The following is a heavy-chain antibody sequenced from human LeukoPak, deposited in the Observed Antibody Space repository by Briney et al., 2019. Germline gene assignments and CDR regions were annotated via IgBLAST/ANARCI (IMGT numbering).Heavy chain of an antibody. D-gene: IGHD2-15*01. CDR2: ISAYNGNT. V-gene: IGHV1-18*01. Sequence: ASVKVSCKASGYTFTSYGISWVRQAPGQGLEWMGWISAYNGNTNYAQKLQGRVTMTTDTSTSTAYMELRSLRSDDTAVYYCARAAGGCSGGSRYQGWFDPWGQGTLVTVSS. CDR1: GYTFTSYG. CDR3: ARAAGGCSGGSRYQGWFDP. J-gene: IGHJ5*02.